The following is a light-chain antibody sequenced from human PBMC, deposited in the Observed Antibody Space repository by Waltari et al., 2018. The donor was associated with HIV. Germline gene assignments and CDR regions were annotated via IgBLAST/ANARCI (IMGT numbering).Light chain of an antibody. CDR2: LGS. CDR3: MQSLQTPRT. J-gene: IGKJ2*01. Sequence: DIVMTQSPLSLPVTPGEPASISCRSSQNLLHSNGYNYMDWFLQKPGQSPQLLIYLGSNRASGVPDGFRGSGSGTDFTLKISRVEAEDVGVYYCMQSLQTPRTFGQGTKLEIK. CDR1: QNLLHSNGYNY. V-gene: IGKV2-28*01.